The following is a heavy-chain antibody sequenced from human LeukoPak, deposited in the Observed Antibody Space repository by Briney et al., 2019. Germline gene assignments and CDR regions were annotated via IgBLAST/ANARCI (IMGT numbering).Heavy chain of an antibody. Sequence: TGGSLRLSCAASRFTLSSYSMHWVRQAPGKGLEWVSYISSSSNTIYYADSVKGRFTISRDNAKNSLYLQMNSLRAEHTAIYYGARQDLGGCQYWGQGTLVTVSS. D-gene: IGHD2-15*01. CDR3: ARQDLGGCQY. CDR1: RFTLSSYS. J-gene: IGHJ4*02. V-gene: IGHV3-48*01. CDR2: ISSSSNTI.